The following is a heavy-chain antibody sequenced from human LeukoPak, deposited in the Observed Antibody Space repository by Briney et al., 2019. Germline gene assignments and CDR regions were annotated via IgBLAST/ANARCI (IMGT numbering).Heavy chain of an antibody. Sequence: ASVKVSCKASGGTFSSYAISWVRQAPGQGLEWMGGIIPIFGTANYAQKFQGRVTITTDESTSTAYMELSSLRSKDTAVYYCARVGGYREKYYYYYMDVWGKGTTVTVSS. CDR1: GGTFSSYA. J-gene: IGHJ6*03. CDR3: ARVGGYREKYYYYYMDV. CDR2: IIPIFGTA. D-gene: IGHD3-22*01. V-gene: IGHV1-69*05.